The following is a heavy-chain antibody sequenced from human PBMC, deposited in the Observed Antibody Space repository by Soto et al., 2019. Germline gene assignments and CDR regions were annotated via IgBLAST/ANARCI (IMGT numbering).Heavy chain of an antibody. CDR2: ITWNGGTI. Sequence: GGSMRLSCVASGFAFDDCVLNWVRQPQGRGLEWVSGITWNGGTIRYVDSVKGRFTISRDNAENSLYLQMNSLRPEDTAVYYCAKGGSAALIAPSGRDNWFDPWGQGTQVTVSS. D-gene: IGHD6-13*01. V-gene: IGHV3-9*01. CDR3: AKGGSAALIAPSGRDNWFDP. J-gene: IGHJ5*02. CDR1: GFAFDDCV.